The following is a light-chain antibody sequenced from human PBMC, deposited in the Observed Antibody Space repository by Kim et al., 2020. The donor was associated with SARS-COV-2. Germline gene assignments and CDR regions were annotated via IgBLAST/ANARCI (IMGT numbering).Light chain of an antibody. CDR1: QSVRSSF. J-gene: IGKJ4*01. CDR2: DAS. Sequence: SPGERATLPCRSGQSVRSSFLAWYQKKPGKAPRLLIYDASSRATGIADRFSGRGSGTDFTLTISRLQPEDFAMYYCQQYGDLPLTFGGGTKVDIK. CDR3: QQYGDLPLT. V-gene: IGKV3-20*01.